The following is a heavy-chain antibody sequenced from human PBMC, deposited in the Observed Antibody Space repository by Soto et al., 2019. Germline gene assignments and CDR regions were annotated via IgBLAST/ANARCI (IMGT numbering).Heavy chain of an antibody. J-gene: IGHJ6*02. CDR3: ARRRRIAPAGTSYYYFYGMDV. Sequence: GESLKISCKGSGYSFTSYWISWVRQMPGKGLEWMGRIDPSDSYTNYSPSFQGHVTISADKSISTAYLQWSSLKASDTAMYYCARRRRIAPAGTSYYYFYGMDVWGQGTTVTVSS. V-gene: IGHV5-10-1*01. CDR1: GYSFTSYW. D-gene: IGHD6-13*01. CDR2: IDPSDSYT.